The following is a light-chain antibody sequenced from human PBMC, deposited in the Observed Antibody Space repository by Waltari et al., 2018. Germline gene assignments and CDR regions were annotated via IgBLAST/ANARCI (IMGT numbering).Light chain of an antibody. J-gene: IGLJ2*01. CDR1: STNIGQTY. CDR2: DNN. Sequence: QSVLTQPPSMSAPPGEKVTFSCSGSSTNIGQTYVSWYQQFPGAAPRLLIYDNNRRPSGIADRFSGSKSGTSATLDISGLQTGDEADYFCGAWDSSLRAVVFGGGTKVTVL. CDR3: GAWDSSLRAVV. V-gene: IGLV1-51*01.